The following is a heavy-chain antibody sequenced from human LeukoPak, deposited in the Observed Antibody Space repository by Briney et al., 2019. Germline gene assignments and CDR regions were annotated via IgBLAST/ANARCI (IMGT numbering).Heavy chain of an antibody. CDR2: IIPIFGTA. J-gene: IGHJ4*02. D-gene: IGHD1-26*01. CDR1: GRTFSSRA. V-gene: IGHV1-69*13. Sequence: ASVKVSCKASGRTFSSRAISWVRQAPGQGLEWMGGIIPIFGTADYAQKFQGRVTITADESTSTAYMELSSLKSEDTAVSYYARGVVGATTGAYSFDYWGQGTLVTVSS. CDR3: ARGVVGATTGAYSFDY.